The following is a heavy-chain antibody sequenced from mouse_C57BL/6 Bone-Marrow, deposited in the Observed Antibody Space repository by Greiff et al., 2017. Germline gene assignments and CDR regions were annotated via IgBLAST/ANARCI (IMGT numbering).Heavy chain of an antibody. J-gene: IGHJ2*01. D-gene: IGHD2-1*01. CDR2: IYPGCGST. V-gene: IGHV1-55*01. CDR1: GYTFTSYW. CDR3: ARKTYGIFDY. Sequence: QVQLQQPGAELVKPGASVKMSCKASGYTFTSYWITWVKQRPGQGLEWIGDIYPGCGSTNYNEKFKSKATLTVDTSSNTAYMQLSSLTSEDSAVYYCARKTYGIFDYWGQGTTLTVSS.